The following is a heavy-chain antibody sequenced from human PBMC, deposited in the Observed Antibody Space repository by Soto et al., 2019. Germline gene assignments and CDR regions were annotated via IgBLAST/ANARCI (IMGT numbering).Heavy chain of an antibody. CDR3: TTDYCSGGSCYAFGP. Sequence: EVQLVESGGGLVKPGGSLRLSYAASGFTFSNAWMSWVRQAPGKGLEWVGRIKSKTDGGTTDYAAPVKGRFTISRDDSKNTLHLQMNSLKTEDTAVYYCTTDYCSGGSCYAFGPWGQGTLVTVSS. J-gene: IGHJ5*02. CDR1: GFTFSNAW. D-gene: IGHD2-15*01. V-gene: IGHV3-15*01. CDR2: IKSKTDGGTT.